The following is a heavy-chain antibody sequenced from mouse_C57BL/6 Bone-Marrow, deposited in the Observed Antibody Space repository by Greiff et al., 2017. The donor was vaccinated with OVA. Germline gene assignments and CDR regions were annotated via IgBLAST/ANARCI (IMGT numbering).Heavy chain of an antibody. CDR2: IDPENGDT. J-gene: IGHJ3*01. V-gene: IGHV14-4*01. D-gene: IGHD2-1*01. Sequence: EVKLVESGAELVRPGASVKLSCTASGFNIKDDYMHWVKQRPEQGLEWIGWIDPENGDTEYASKFQGKATITAAPSSNTAYLQLSSLTSEDTAVYYCTTGPSSYYGNYPFAYWGQGTLVTVSA. CDR3: TTGPSSYYGNYPFAY. CDR1: GFNIKDDY.